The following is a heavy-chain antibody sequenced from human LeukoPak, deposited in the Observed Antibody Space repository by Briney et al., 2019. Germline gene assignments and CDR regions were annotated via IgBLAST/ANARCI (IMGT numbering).Heavy chain of an antibody. CDR2: IYYSGRT. V-gene: IGHV4-59*01. D-gene: IGHD3-22*01. J-gene: IGHJ4*02. Sequence: SETLSLTCTVSGGSISDYYWSWIRQPPGKGLEWIGYIYYSGRTNYNPSLMSRVTISVDTSKNQYSLKVSSVTAADTAVYYCARVDDSSVIDYWGQGTLVTVSS. CDR1: GGSISDYY. CDR3: ARVDDSSVIDY.